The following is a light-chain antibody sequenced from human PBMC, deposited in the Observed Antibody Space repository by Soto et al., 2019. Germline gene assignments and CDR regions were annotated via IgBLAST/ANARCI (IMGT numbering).Light chain of an antibody. V-gene: IGKV1-27*01. J-gene: IGKJ5*01. Sequence: DIQMTQSPSSLSASVGDRVTITCRASQGISNYLAWYQQKPGKVPKLLIYAASTLQSGVPSRFSGSGSGTDFTLTISSLQPEDVATYYCQKYNSAHPITLGQGTRLEIK. CDR1: QGISNY. CDR3: QKYNSAHPIT. CDR2: AAS.